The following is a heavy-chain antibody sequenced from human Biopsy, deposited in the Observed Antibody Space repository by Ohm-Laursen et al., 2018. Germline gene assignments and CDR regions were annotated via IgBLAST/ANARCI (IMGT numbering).Heavy chain of an antibody. CDR3: AIDRVPRRGVMPVYYYGMDV. Sequence: SDTLSLTCTVSGDSIARYYWTWIRQSPGKGLGWIGFIYNTERTNYNPSLKSRVTISLDTSKNQFSLELSSVIPSDTAVYYCAIDRVPRRGVMPVYYYGMDVWGQGSTVTVSS. CDR2: IYNTERT. J-gene: IGHJ6*02. D-gene: IGHD2-21*01. CDR1: GDSIARYY. V-gene: IGHV4-59*01.